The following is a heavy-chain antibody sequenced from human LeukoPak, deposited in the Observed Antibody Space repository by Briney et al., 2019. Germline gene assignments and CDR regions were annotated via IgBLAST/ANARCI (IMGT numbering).Heavy chain of an antibody. CDR1: GGSISAHY. D-gene: IGHD3-22*01. Sequence: SSETLSLTCTVSGGSISAHYWSWLRQPPGKGLEWIGYIYYTGSTNYNPSLKSRVIISVDTSKNQLSLKPGSVTAADTAMYYCASLLGSGSDFDYWGQGTLVTVSS. V-gene: IGHV4-59*11. CDR3: ASLLGSGSDFDY. CDR2: IYYTGST. J-gene: IGHJ4*02.